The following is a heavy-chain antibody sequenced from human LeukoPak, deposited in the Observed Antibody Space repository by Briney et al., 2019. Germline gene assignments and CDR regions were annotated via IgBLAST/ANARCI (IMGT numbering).Heavy chain of an antibody. CDR2: INPSGGST. D-gene: IGHD1-14*01. Sequence: ASVKVSCKASGYTFTSYYMHWVRQAPGQGLEWMGIINPSGGSTSYAQKFQGRVTMTTETSTSIAYMELRSLRSDDTAVYYCARALGPGHAFDIWGQGTMVSVSS. CDR1: GYTFTSYY. J-gene: IGHJ3*02. CDR3: ARALGPGHAFDI. V-gene: IGHV1-46*01.